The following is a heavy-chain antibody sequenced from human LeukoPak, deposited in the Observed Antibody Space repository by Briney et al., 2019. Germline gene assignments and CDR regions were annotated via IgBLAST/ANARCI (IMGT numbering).Heavy chain of an antibody. CDR1: GFTFDDYG. Sequence: GGSLRLSCAASGFTFDDYGMNWVRQAPGEGLEWVSGINWNGGSTGYADSVKGRFTISRDNAKNSLYLQMNSLRAEDTALYYCAKEGTSSSWYYYYYYMDVWGKGTTVTVSS. V-gene: IGHV3-20*04. CDR3: AKEGTSSSWYYYYYYMDV. CDR2: INWNGGST. J-gene: IGHJ6*03. D-gene: IGHD6-13*01.